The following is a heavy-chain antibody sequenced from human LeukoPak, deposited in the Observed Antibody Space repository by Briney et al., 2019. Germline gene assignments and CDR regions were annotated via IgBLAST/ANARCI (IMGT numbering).Heavy chain of an antibody. V-gene: IGHV3-48*02. J-gene: IGHJ4*02. Sequence: PGGSLRLSCAASGFTVSSNYMTWVRRAPGKGLEWVSYIRSSSSIIYYAESVKGRFTISRDNAKNSLYLQMNSLRDEDTAVYYCTRGRGPDGYNYFDYWGQGTQVTVSS. D-gene: IGHD5-24*01. CDR1: GFTVSSNY. CDR3: TRGRGPDGYNYFDY. CDR2: IRSSSSII.